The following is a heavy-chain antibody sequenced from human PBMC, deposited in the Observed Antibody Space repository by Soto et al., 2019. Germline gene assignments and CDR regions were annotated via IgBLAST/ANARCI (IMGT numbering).Heavy chain of an antibody. CDR2: IGTSDNNI. CDR3: AREELNCGGDCFAF. D-gene: IGHD2-21*01. CDR1: GFTFTSYD. Sequence: EVQLVESGGGLVQPGRSLRLSCAASGFTFTSYDFNWVRQAPGKGLEWISYIGTSDNNIYYADSVKGRFTVSRDNARNVLYLQMNSLSAEDTAIYYCAREELNCGGDCFAFWGQGALVTFSS. V-gene: IGHV3-48*03. J-gene: IGHJ4*02.